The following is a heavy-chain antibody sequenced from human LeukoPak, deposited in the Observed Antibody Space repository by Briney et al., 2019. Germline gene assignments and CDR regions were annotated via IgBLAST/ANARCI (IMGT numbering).Heavy chain of an antibody. D-gene: IGHD4-17*01. J-gene: IGHJ4*02. V-gene: IGHV4-31*03. CDR3: ARESVRVTTWDY. CDR2: IYYSGST. CDR1: GGSISSGDYY. Sequence: SRTLSLTCTVSGGSISSGDYYWSWIRQHPGKGLEWIGYIYYSGSTYYNPSLKSRVTISVDTSKNQFSLKLSSVTAADTAVYYCARESVRVTTWDYWGQGTLVTVSS.